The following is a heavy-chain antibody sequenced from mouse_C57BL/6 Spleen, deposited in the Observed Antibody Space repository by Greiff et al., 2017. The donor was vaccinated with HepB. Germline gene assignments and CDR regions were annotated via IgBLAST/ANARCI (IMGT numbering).Heavy chain of an antibody. V-gene: IGHV1-50*01. CDR2: IDPSDSYT. CDR1: GYTFTSYW. CDR3: ASEEDY. Sequence: QVQLQQPGAELVKPGASVKLSCKASGYTFTSYWMQWVKQRPGQGLEWIGEIDPSDSYTNYNQKFKGKATLTVDTSSSTAYMQLSSLTSEDSAVYYCASEEDYWGPGTTLTVSS. J-gene: IGHJ2*01.